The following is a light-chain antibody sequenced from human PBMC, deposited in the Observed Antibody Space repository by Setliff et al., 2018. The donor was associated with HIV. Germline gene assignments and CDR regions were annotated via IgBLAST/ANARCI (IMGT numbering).Light chain of an antibody. CDR3: AAWDDSLNVI. CDR1: SSNIGSNT. V-gene: IGLV1-44*01. CDR2: SNN. Sequence: QSVLTQPPSASGTPGQRVAISCSGSSSNIGSNTVDWYQQLPGTAPKLLIYSNNQRPSGVPDRLSGSKAGTSASLVISGLQSDDEADYYCAAWDDSLNVIFGGGTKVTVL. J-gene: IGLJ2*01.